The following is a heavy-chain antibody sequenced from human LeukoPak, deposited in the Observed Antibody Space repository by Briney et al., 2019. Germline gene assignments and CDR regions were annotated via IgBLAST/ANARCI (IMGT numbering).Heavy chain of an antibody. CDR1: GFTFDDYA. D-gene: IGHD3-22*01. CDR2: ISWNSGTI. CDR3: AKAQGGYYSNFDY. Sequence: GGSLRLSCAASGFTFDDYAMHWVRQAPGKGLEWVSGISWNSGTIGYADSVKGRFTISRDNAKNPLYLQMNSLRAEDTALYYCAKAQGGYYSNFDYWGQGTLVTVSS. V-gene: IGHV3-9*01. J-gene: IGHJ4*02.